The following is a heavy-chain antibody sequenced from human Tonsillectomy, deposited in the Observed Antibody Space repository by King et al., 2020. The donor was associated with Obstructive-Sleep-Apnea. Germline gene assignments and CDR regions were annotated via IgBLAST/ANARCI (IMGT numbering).Heavy chain of an antibody. J-gene: IGHJ2*01. CDR3: ARDLMGIAEGNWYFDL. Sequence: VQLVESGGGLVQPGGSLRLSCAASGFTFSSYSMNWVRQAPGKGLEWVSYISSSSSTIYYADSVKGRFTISRDNAKNSLYLQMNSLRAEDTAVYYCARDLMGIAEGNWYFDLWGRGTLVTVSP. V-gene: IGHV3-48*04. D-gene: IGHD6-13*01. CDR1: GFTFSSYS. CDR2: ISSSSSTI.